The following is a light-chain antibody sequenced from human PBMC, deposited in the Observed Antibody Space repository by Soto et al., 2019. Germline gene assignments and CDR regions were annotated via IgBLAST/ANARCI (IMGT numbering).Light chain of an antibody. V-gene: IGKV3-11*01. J-gene: IGKJ5*01. Sequence: EIVMTHSPATLSVSPGERATLSFSSSQSVSGSLAWYQQKPGQAPRLLIYGASNRATGIPARFSGSGSGTDFTLTISSLEPEDFAVYYCQQRSNWPPITFGQGTRLEIK. CDR1: QSVSGS. CDR2: GAS. CDR3: QQRSNWPPIT.